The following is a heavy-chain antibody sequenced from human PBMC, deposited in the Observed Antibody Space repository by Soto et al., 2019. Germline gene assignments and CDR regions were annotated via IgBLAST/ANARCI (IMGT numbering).Heavy chain of an antibody. CDR1: GGSISSYY. Sequence: SETLSLTCTVSGGSISSYYWSWIRQPAGKGLEWIGRIYTSGSTNYNPSLKSRVTMSVDTSKDQFSLKLSSVTAADTAVYYCALYCTNGVCSHDAFDIWGQGTMVTVS. CDR2: IYTSGST. CDR3: ALYCTNGVCSHDAFDI. V-gene: IGHV4-4*07. J-gene: IGHJ3*02. D-gene: IGHD2-8*01.